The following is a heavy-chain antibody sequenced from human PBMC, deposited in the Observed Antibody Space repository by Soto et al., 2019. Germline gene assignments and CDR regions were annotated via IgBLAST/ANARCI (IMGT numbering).Heavy chain of an antibody. CDR1: GGSISSYD. Sequence: SETLSLTCTVAGGSISSYDWSWIRQPPGKGLEWIGYISFSGSTNYNPSLKSRVTMSLDTSKNHFSLKLSSVTAADTAVYYCARYPAAGVYYFDYWGQGTLVTVSS. CDR3: ARYPAAGVYYFDY. J-gene: IGHJ4*02. D-gene: IGHD6-13*01. CDR2: ISFSGST. V-gene: IGHV4-59*01.